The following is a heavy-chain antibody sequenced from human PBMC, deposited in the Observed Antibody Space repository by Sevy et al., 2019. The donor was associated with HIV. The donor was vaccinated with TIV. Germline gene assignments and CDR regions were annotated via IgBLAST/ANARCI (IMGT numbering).Heavy chain of an antibody. CDR2: IKQDGSEK. D-gene: IGHD1-1*01. Sequence: GGSLRLSCAASGFTLSNYWMSWVRQAPGKGLEWVANIKQDGSEKYYVDSVKGRFTISRDNAKNSLYLQMNSLRAEDTAEYYCTRRYNWNDYYFDHWGEGTLVTVSS. J-gene: IGHJ4*02. V-gene: IGHV3-7*01. CDR1: GFTLSNYW. CDR3: TRRYNWNDYYFDH.